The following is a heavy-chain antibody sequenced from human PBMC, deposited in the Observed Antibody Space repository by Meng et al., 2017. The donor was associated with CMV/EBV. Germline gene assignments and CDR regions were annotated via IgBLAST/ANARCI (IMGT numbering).Heavy chain of an antibody. CDR2: ISWNSGGI. Sequence: SLKISCAASGFTFDDYAMHWVRQAPGKGLEWVSGISWNSGGIGYADSVKGRFTISRDNAKNSLYLQMNSLRAEDTALYYCAKVLAVSSSDPSYYYGMDVWGQGTTVTVSS. CDR1: GFTFDDYA. J-gene: IGHJ6*02. D-gene: IGHD6-13*01. V-gene: IGHV3-9*01. CDR3: AKVLAVSSSDPSYYYGMDV.